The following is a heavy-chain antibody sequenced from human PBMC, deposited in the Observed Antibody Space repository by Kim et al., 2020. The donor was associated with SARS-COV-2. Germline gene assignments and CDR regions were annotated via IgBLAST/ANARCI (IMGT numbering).Heavy chain of an antibody. CDR2: ISYDGSNK. Sequence: GGSLRLSCAASGFTFGSYAMHWVRQAPGKGLEWVADISYDGSNKYYADSVKGRFTISRDNSKNTLYLQMNSLRAEDTAVYYCARGGHQWLDQNFNFDYWGQGTLVTVSS. CDR1: GFTFGSYA. D-gene: IGHD6-19*01. J-gene: IGHJ4*02. V-gene: IGHV3-30*04. CDR3: ARGGHQWLDQNFNFDY.